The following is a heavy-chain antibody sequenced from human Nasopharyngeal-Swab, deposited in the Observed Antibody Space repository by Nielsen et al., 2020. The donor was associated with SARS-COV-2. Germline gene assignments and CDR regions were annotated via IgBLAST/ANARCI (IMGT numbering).Heavy chain of an antibody. CDR1: GFTFSSYC. CDR3: ARDPPGYSSGWYWDYYYGMDV. D-gene: IGHD6-19*01. Sequence: GGSLRLSCAASGFTFSSYCMSWVRQAPGKGLEWVANIKQDGSEKYYVDSVKGRFTISRDNAKNSLSLQMNSLRAEDTAVYYCARDPPGYSSGWYWDYYYGMDVWGQGTTVTVSS. J-gene: IGHJ6*02. CDR2: IKQDGSEK. V-gene: IGHV3-7*03.